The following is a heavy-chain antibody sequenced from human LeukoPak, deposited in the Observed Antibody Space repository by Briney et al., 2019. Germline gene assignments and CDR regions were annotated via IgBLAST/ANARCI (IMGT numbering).Heavy chain of an antibody. D-gene: IGHD3-10*01. CDR2: IKHSGST. J-gene: IGHJ6*04. V-gene: IGHV4-34*01. Sequence: SETLSLTCAVYGGAFSGYDWSWIRQPPGKGLDWIGEIKHSGSTNYNPSLNSRVTISADTSKNQFSLKLSSVTAADTAVYYCAREKTGTMVRGVIRHYYGMDVWGKGTTVIVSS. CDR1: GGAFSGYD. CDR3: AREKTGTMVRGVIRHYYGMDV.